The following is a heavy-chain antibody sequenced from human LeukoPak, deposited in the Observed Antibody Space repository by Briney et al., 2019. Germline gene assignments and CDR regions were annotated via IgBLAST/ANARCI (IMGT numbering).Heavy chain of an antibody. CDR3: ARAHYSSGWYPFDY. Sequence: SETLSLTCTVSGGSISTDYWSWIRLPPGKGLEWLGYIYYSGSTNYNPSLKSRVTISIDTSKNQVSLKLSSVTAADTAVYYCARAHYSSGWYPFDYWGQGTLVTVSS. V-gene: IGHV4-59*01. J-gene: IGHJ4*02. D-gene: IGHD6-19*01. CDR2: IYYSGST. CDR1: GGSISTDY.